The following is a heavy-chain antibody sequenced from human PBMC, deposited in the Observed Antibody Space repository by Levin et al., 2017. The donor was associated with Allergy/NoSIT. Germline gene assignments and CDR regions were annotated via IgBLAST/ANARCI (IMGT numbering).Heavy chain of an antibody. J-gene: IGHJ2*01. CDR2: IYNSGSGKT. CDR3: ARQSQDDYGDDWYFDL. CDR1: GGSIINYY. D-gene: IGHD4-17*01. Sequence: SQTLSLTCTVSGGSIINYYWSWIRQPPGKGLEWIGYIYNSGSGKTNYSPSLKSRVTISVDTSMSQLSLRLSSVTAADTAVYYCARQSQDDYGDDWYFDLWGRGTLVTVSS. V-gene: IGHV4-59*08.